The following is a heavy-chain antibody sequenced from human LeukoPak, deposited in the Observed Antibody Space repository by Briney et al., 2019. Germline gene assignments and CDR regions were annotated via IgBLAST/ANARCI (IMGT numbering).Heavy chain of an antibody. Sequence: GRSLRLSCAASGFTFSSYAMHWVRQAPGKGLEWVAVISYDGSNKYYADSVKGRFTISRDNAKNSLYLQMNSLRAEDTAVYYCARGSSSWYVYWGQGTLVTVSS. D-gene: IGHD6-13*01. CDR2: ISYDGSNK. CDR1: GFTFSSYA. J-gene: IGHJ4*02. V-gene: IGHV3-30-3*01. CDR3: ARGSSSWYVY.